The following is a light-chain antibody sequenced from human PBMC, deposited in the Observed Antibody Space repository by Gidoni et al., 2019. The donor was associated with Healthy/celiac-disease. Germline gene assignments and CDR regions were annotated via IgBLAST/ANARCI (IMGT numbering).Light chain of an antibody. CDR1: SSDVGGYNY. CDR2: EVS. Sequence: QPALTQPAPVLGYPGQSVTISCTGTSSDVGGYNYVPWYQQHPGKAPKLMIYEVSKRPSGVSNRFSGAKSGNTASLTISGLQAEDEADYYCSSYTSSSTLVFGGGTKLTVL. CDR3: SSYTSSSTLV. V-gene: IGLV2-14*01. J-gene: IGLJ2*01.